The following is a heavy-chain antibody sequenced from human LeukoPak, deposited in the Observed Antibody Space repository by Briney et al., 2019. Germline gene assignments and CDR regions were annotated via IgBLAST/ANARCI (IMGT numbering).Heavy chain of an antibody. CDR1: GFTFSDYY. V-gene: IGHV3-23*01. D-gene: IGHD3-9*01. Sequence: PGGSLRLSCAASGFTFSDYYMSWIRQAPGKGLEWVSGISGSGGSTYHADSVKGRFTISRDNSMNTLYLQMNSLRAEDTAVYYCAARRFYDILTGYLDYWGQGTLVTVSS. CDR2: ISGSGGST. J-gene: IGHJ4*02. CDR3: AARRFYDILTGYLDY.